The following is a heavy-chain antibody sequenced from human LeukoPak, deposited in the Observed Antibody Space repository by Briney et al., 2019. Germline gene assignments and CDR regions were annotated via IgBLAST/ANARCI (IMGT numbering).Heavy chain of an antibody. J-gene: IGHJ4*02. Sequence: GASVKVSCKASGYTFTGYYMHWVRQAPGQGLEWMGWISPKSGGTNYAQTFQGRVTMTRDTSINTAYMELSRLRPDDTAVYYCARHNYDFDFDSWGQGALVTVSS. CDR3: ARHNYDFDFDS. CDR1: GYTFTGYY. CDR2: ISPKSGGT. V-gene: IGHV1-2*02. D-gene: IGHD3-3*01.